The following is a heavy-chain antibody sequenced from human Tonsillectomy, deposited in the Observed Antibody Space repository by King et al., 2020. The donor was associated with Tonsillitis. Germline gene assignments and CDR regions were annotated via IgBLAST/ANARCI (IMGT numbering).Heavy chain of an antibody. CDR3: AGGSGWLIDY. CDR2: IKRDGSEK. J-gene: IGHJ4*02. CDR1: GFTFSNYW. D-gene: IGHD6-19*01. Sequence: VQLVESGGGLVQPGGSLRLSCAASGFTFSNYWMNWVRQAPGKGLEWVAIIKRDGSEKLYVDSVKGRFTISRDNAKKSLFLQMNSLRAEDTAVYYCAGGSGWLIDYWGQGALVTVSS. V-gene: IGHV3-7*03.